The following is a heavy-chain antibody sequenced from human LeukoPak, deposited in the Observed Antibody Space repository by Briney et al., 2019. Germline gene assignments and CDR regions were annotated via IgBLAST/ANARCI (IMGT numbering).Heavy chain of an antibody. Sequence: PSQTLSLTCTVSGGSISSGSYYWSWIRQPAGKGLEWIGRIYSTGSTNYSPSLKSRVTISVDTSKNQFSLMLSSVTAADTAMYYCARDISSGWLDYWGQGTLVTVSS. CDR1: GGSISSGSYY. CDR3: ARDISSGWLDY. J-gene: IGHJ4*02. CDR2: IYSTGST. D-gene: IGHD6-19*01. V-gene: IGHV4-61*02.